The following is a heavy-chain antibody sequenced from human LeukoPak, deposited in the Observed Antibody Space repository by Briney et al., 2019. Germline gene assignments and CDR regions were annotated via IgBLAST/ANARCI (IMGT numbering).Heavy chain of an antibody. CDR1: GGSFSGYY. J-gene: IGHJ6*03. D-gene: IGHD3-10*01. CDR3: AGNLVRGDSLRYYYYYMDV. Sequence: SETLSLTCAVYGGSFSGYYWSWLRQPPGKGLEWIGEINHSGSTNYNPSLKSRVTISVDTSKNQFSLKLSSVTAADTAVYYCAGNLVRGDSLRYYYYYMDVWGKGTTVTVSS. CDR2: INHSGST. V-gene: IGHV4-34*01.